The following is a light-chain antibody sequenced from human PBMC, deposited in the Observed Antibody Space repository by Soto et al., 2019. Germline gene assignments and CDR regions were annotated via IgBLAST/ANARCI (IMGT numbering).Light chain of an antibody. CDR3: LTWDASLSGRV. Sequence: QSVLTQPPSASGTPGQKVTISCSGASSNIGNNFVSWYQQVPGTAPKLLIYSDDQRPSGVPDRVSGSKSGTSASLAISGLRSEDEADYYCLTWDASLSGRVFGGGTKLTVL. J-gene: IGLJ3*02. CDR2: SDD. CDR1: SSNIGNNF. V-gene: IGLV1-47*02.